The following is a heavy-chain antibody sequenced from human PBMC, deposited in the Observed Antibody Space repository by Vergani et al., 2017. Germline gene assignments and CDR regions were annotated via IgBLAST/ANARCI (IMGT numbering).Heavy chain of an antibody. CDR2: INSDGSST. Sequence: EVQLVESGGGLVQPGGSLRLSCAASGFTFSSYWMHWVRQAPGKGLVWVSRINSDGSSTSYADSVKGRFTISRDNAKNTLYLQMNSLRAEDTAVYYCARGSGLSSTSSGDYMDVWGKGTTVTVSS. D-gene: IGHD2-2*01. V-gene: IGHV3-74*01. CDR3: ARGSGLSSTSSGDYMDV. J-gene: IGHJ6*03. CDR1: GFTFSSYW.